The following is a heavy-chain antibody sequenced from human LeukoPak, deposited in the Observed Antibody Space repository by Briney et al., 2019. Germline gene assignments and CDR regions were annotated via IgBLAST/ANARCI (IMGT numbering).Heavy chain of an antibody. Sequence: SETLSLTCAVYGGSFSGYYWSWIRQPPGKGLEWIGEINDSGSTNYNPSLKSRVTISVDTSKNQFSLKLSSVTAADTAVYYCASLGWLRLGELLGYGMDVWGRGTTVTVSS. CDR1: GGSFSGYY. CDR2: INDSGST. CDR3: ASLGWLRLGELLGYGMDV. D-gene: IGHD3-16*01. V-gene: IGHV4-34*01. J-gene: IGHJ6*02.